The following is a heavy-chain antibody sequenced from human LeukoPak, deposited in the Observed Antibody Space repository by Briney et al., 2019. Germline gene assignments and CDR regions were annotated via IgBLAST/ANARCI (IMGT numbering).Heavy chain of an antibody. Sequence: SETLSLTCTVSGGSISSSSYYWGWIRQPPGKGLEWIGSIYYSGSTYYNPSLKSRVTISVDTSKNQFSLKLSSVTAADAAVYYCARDPSNSSGWYYYYYGMDVWGQGTTVTVSS. J-gene: IGHJ6*02. CDR2: IYYSGST. CDR1: GGSISSSSYY. D-gene: IGHD6-19*01. CDR3: ARDPSNSSGWYYYYYGMDV. V-gene: IGHV4-39*07.